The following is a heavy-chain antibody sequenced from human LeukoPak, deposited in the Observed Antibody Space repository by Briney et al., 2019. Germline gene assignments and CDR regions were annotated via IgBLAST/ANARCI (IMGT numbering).Heavy chain of an antibody. CDR1: GGSFSGYY. V-gene: IGHV4-34*01. CDR3: AGSGYYYDGSGLDY. J-gene: IGHJ4*02. D-gene: IGHD3-22*01. CDR2: INHSGST. Sequence: PSETLSLTCAVYGGSFSGYYWSWIRQPPGKGLEWIGEINHSGSTNYNPSLKSRVTISVDTFKNQFSLKLSSVTAADTAVYYCAGSGYYYDGSGLDYWGQGTLVTVSS.